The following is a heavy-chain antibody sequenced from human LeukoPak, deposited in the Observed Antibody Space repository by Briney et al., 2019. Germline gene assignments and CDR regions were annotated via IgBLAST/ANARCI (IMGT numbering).Heavy chain of an antibody. D-gene: IGHD3-10*01. CDR3: ARDHEYYYGSGSYYPGGCDY. V-gene: IGHV1-46*01. Sequence: ASVKVSFKASGYTFTIYYIHWVRQAPGQGLEWMGIINPSGGSTSYAQKFQGRVTITRDTSTSTVYMELSSLRSEDTAVYYCARDHEYYYGSGSYYPGGCDYWGQGTLVTVSS. CDR2: INPSGGST. CDR1: GYTFTIYY. J-gene: IGHJ4*02.